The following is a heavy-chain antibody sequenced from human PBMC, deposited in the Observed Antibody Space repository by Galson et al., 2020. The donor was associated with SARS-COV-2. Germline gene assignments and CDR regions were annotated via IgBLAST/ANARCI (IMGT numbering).Heavy chain of an antibody. V-gene: IGHV1-69*04. J-gene: IGHJ4*02. CDR3: AGRIEVAMDFFDY. Sequence: SVKVSCKVSGGTFSRYAISWLRQVPGQGLEWMGRITLNRDTAIYAHEFEGRVTISADKSTKTVYMDLNSLRSEDTAVYYCAGRIEVAMDFFDYWGQGTQVTVSS. CDR2: ITLNRDTA. CDR1: GGTFSRYA. D-gene: IGHD6-19*01.